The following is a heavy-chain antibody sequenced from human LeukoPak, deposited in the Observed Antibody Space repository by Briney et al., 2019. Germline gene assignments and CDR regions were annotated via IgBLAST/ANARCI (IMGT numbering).Heavy chain of an antibody. CDR1: GYTFTSYY. Sequence: ASLNVSSRASGYTFTSYYMHWVRQAPGQGLEWMGIINPSGGSTIYAQKFQGRVTMTRDTATSTVYMELSSLRSEDTAVYYCARRWPTGAFDIWGQGTMVTVSS. CDR2: INPSGGST. CDR3: ARRWPTGAFDI. D-gene: IGHD1-14*01. J-gene: IGHJ3*02. V-gene: IGHV1-46*01.